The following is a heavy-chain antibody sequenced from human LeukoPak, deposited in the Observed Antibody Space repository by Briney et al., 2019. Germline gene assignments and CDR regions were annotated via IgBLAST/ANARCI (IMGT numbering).Heavy chain of an antibody. V-gene: IGHV1-46*01. Sequence: ASVKVSCKASGYTFTSYYIHWVRQAPGQGLEWMGIINPSGGSTSYAQKFQGRVTMTRDTSTSTVYMELSSLRSEDTAVYYCARDRPPHYFDDWGQGTLVTVSS. J-gene: IGHJ4*02. CDR2: INPSGGST. CDR3: ARDRPPHYFDD. CDR1: GYTFTSYY.